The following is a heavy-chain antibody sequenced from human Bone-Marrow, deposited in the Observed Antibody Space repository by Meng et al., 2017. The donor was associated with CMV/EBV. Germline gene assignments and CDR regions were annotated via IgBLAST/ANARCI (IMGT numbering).Heavy chain of an antibody. Sequence: GESLKISCAACGFTFSSYDMHWVRQATGKGLEWVSAIGTAGDTYYPGSVKGQFTISRENAKNSLYLQMNSLRAGDTAVYYCATTRFITMLVVVTYYNCFDPWGQGTLVTVSS. CDR1: GFTFSSYD. J-gene: IGHJ5*02. V-gene: IGHV3-13*03. D-gene: IGHD3-22*01. CDR2: IGTAGDT. CDR3: ATTRFITMLVVVTYYNCFDP.